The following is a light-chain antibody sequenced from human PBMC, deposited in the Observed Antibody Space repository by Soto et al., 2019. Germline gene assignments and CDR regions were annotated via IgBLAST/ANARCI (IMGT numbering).Light chain of an antibody. Sequence: QSVLTQPPSVSAAPGQKVTISCSGSSSNIGNTDVSWYQQLPGTAPKLLIYDNSQRPSGIPDRFSGSKSGSSATLGITGLQTGDEAIYYCGTWDTSLSAGVFGGGTTLTVL. J-gene: IGLJ3*02. CDR1: SSNIGNTD. V-gene: IGLV1-51*01. CDR2: DNS. CDR3: GTWDTSLSAGV.